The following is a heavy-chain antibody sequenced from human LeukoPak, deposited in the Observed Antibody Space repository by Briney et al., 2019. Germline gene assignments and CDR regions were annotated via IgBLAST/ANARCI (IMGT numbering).Heavy chain of an antibody. D-gene: IGHD3-10*01. CDR1: IDSFSNYH. Sequence: SETLSLTCAVYIDSFSNYHWNWIRQTPAKGMEWIGEVNESGGTNISPSLRSRVILSVDTSKNQFSLKLSSVTTADTAVYYCARGAVGSGSYYINDAFDIWGQGTMVTVSS. CDR2: VNESGGT. J-gene: IGHJ3*02. V-gene: IGHV4-34*01. CDR3: ARGAVGSGSYYINDAFDI.